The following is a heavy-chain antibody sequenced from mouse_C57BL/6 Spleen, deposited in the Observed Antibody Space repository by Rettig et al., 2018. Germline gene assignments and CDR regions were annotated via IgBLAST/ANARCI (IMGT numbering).Heavy chain of an antibody. Sequence: YWMHWVKQRPGQGLEWIGRIHPSDSDTNYNQKFKGKATLTVDKSSSTAYMQLSSLTSEDSAVYYCAIEKGAYGYDGAWFAYWGQGTLVTVSA. CDR2: IHPSDSDT. CDR1: YW. J-gene: IGHJ3*01. D-gene: IGHD2-2*01. V-gene: IGHV1-74*01. CDR3: AIEKGAYGYDGAWFAY.